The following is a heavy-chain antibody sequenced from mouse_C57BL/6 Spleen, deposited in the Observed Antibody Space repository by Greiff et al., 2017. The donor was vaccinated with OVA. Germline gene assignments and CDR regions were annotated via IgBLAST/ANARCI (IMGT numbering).Heavy chain of an antibody. CDR2: IWSGGST. CDR1: GFSLTSYG. Sequence: QVQLQQSGPGLVQPSQSLSITCTVSGFSLTSYGVHWVRQSPGKGLEWLGVIWSGGSTDYNAAFISRLSISKDNSKSQVFFKMNSLQADDTAIYYCARNSYGSSHGWYFDVWGTGTTVTVSS. V-gene: IGHV2-2*01. CDR3: ARNSYGSSHGWYFDV. J-gene: IGHJ1*03. D-gene: IGHD1-1*01.